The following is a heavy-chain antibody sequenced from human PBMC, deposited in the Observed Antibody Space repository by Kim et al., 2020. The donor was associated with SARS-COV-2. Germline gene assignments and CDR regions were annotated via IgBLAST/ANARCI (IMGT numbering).Heavy chain of an antibody. CDR2: IIPIFGTA. CDR1: GGTFSSYA. J-gene: IGHJ4*02. CDR3: ARELTGALHSSSWKRDY. Sequence: SVKVSCKASGGTFSSYAISWVRQAPGQGLEWMGGIIPIFGTANYAQKFQGRVTITADESTSTAYMELSSLRSEDTAVYYCARELTGALHSSSWKRDYWGQGTLVTVSS. V-gene: IGHV1-69*13. D-gene: IGHD6-13*01.